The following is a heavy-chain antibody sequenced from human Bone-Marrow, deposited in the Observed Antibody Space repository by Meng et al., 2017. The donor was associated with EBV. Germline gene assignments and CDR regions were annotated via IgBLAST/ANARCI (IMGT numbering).Heavy chain of an antibody. CDR3: ASYHGSGSSIDY. CDR2: ISNSGSII. V-gene: IGHV3-11*01. J-gene: IGHJ4*02. CDR1: GFTLSDYY. D-gene: IGHD3-10*01. Sequence: QGRRVEAGGGVVKPGGSLRLSCAASGFTLSDYYMSWIRQAPGKGLEWVSHISNSGSIIYYAASVKGRFTISRDNAKNSLYLQMSSLRAEDTAVYYCASYHGSGSSIDYWGQGTLVTVSS.